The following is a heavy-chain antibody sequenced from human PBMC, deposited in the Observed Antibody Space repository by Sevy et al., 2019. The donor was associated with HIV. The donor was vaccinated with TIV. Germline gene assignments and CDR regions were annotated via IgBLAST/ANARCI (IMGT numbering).Heavy chain of an antibody. CDR2: IYPGDSDP. CDR1: GYSFTHYW. Sequence: GESLKISCESSGYSFTHYWIAWVRQIPGKGLEWMGIIYPGDSDPTYSPSFQGQVTISADKSINIAYLQWSRLKASDTAMYYCARLTGYEPYSYYALDVWGQGTTVTVSS. D-gene: IGHD5-12*01. CDR3: ARLTGYEPYSYYALDV. V-gene: IGHV5-51*01. J-gene: IGHJ6*02.